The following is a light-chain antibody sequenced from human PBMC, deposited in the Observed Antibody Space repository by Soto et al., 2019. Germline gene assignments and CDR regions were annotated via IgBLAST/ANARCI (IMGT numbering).Light chain of an antibody. V-gene: IGKV1-5*01. CDR1: QSISSW. CDR3: QQYNSYWYT. Sequence: DIQMTQSPSTLSAYVGDRVTITCRASQSISSWLAWYQQKPGKAPKLLIYDASSLESGVPSRFSGSGSGTEFTLTISSLQPDDFATYYCQQYNSYWYTFGQGTKVDIK. J-gene: IGKJ2*01. CDR2: DAS.